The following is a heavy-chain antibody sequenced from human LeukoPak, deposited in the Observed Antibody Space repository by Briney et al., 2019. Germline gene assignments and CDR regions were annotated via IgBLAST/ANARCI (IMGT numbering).Heavy chain of an antibody. CDR3: ARDRYCSSTSCYAFDY. CDR2: IIPIFGTA. CDR1: GGTFSSYA. J-gene: IGHJ4*02. D-gene: IGHD2-2*01. V-gene: IGHV1-69*06. Sequence: SVKVSCKASGGTFSSYAISWVRQAPGQGLEWMGGIIPIFGTANYAQKFQGRVTNTADKSTSTAYMELSSLRSEDTAVYYCARDRYCSSTSCYAFDYWGQGTLVTVSS.